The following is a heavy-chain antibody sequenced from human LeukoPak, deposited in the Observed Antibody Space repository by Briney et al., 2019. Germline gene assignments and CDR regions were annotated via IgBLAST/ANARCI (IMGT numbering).Heavy chain of an antibody. J-gene: IGHJ4*02. V-gene: IGHV4-39*01. CDR3: ARGVLWSKDLDY. CDR1: GGSISSRSYY. D-gene: IGHD2/OR15-2a*01. CDR2: IYYSGST. Sequence: TSETLSLTCTVSGGSISSRSYYWGWIRQPPGKGLEWIGSIYYSGSTYYNPSLKSRVTISVDTSKNQFSLKLSSVTAADTAVYYCARGVLWSKDLDYWGQGTLVTVSS.